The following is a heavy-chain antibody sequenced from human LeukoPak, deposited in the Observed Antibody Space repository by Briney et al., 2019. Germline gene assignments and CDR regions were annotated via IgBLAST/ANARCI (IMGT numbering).Heavy chain of an antibody. V-gene: IGHV4-39*07. Sequence: SETLSLTCTVSGGSISSATYYWGWIRQPPGKGLEWIGSISYTGITYYKPSLKSRVTISVDTSKNEFSLKLSSVTAADTAVYYCARGQGGQYFDYWGQGTLVTVSS. CDR1: GGSISSATYY. J-gene: IGHJ4*02. D-gene: IGHD1-26*01. CDR3: ARGQGGQYFDY. CDR2: ISYTGIT.